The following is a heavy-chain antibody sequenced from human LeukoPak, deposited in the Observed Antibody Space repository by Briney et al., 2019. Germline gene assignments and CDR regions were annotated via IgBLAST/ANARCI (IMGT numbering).Heavy chain of an antibody. V-gene: IGHV4-34*01. CDR3: ASRGPRGYSCYDHFMS. D-gene: IGHD5-12*01. Sequence: SETLSLTCAVYGGSFSGYYWSWIRQPPGKGLEWIGEINHSGSTNYNPSLKSRVTISVDTSKNQFSLKLSSVTAADTAVYYCASRGPRGYSCYDHFMSWGQGTLVTVSS. J-gene: IGHJ4*02. CDR1: GGSFSGYY. CDR2: INHSGST.